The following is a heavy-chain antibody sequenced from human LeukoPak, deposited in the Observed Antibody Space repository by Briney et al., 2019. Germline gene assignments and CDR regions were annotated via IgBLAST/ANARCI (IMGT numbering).Heavy chain of an antibody. CDR2: IKQDGSEK. J-gene: IGHJ4*02. D-gene: IGHD6-13*01. CDR1: GFSFSSYW. Sequence: GGSLRLSCAASGFSFSSYWMSWVRQAPGKGLEWVAIIKQDGSEKYYVDSAKGRFTISRDNAKNSLYLQMNSLRAEDTAVYYCATDLGSSRPNFWGQGTLVTVSS. V-gene: IGHV3-7*01. CDR3: ATDLGSSRPNF.